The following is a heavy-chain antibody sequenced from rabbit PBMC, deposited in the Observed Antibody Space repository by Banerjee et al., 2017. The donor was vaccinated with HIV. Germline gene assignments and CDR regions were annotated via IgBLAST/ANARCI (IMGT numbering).Heavy chain of an antibody. CDR2: IYAGSSGST. V-gene: IGHV1S40*01. D-gene: IGHD6-1*01. J-gene: IGHJ4*01. Sequence: QSLEESGGDLVKPGASLTLTCTASGFSFSSSYWICWVRQAPGKGLEWIACIYAGSSGSTYYASWAKGRFTISKTSSTTVTLQMTSLTAADTATYFCARAGDVGYGYGTDWVFNFWGQGTLVTVS. CDR3: ARAGDVGYGYGTDWVFNF. CDR1: GFSFSSSYW.